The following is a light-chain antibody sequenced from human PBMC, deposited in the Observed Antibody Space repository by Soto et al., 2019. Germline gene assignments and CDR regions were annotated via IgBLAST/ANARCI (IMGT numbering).Light chain of an antibody. CDR1: EDISTW. V-gene: IGKV1-12*01. J-gene: IGKJ1*01. Sequence: DIQMTQSPSSVSASVGDRVTITCRSSEDISTWLAWYQQKPGKAPKLLIYAASSLQSGVPSRFSGSGSGTDFTLTISRLEPEDFAVYYCQQFGISPWTFGQGTKVEIK. CDR2: AAS. CDR3: QQFGISPWT.